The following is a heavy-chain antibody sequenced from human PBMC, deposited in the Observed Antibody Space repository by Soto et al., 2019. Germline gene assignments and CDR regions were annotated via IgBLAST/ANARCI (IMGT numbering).Heavy chain of an antibody. J-gene: IGHJ4*02. V-gene: IGHV4-39*01. D-gene: IGHD3-3*01. CDR3: ARLTDFWSGNFDY. CDR1: GGSISSSSYY. CDR2: IYYSGST. Sequence: SETLSLTCTVSGGSISSSSYYWGWIRQPPGKGLEWIGSIYYSGSTNYNPSLKSRVTISVDTSKNQFSLKLSSVTAADTAVYYCARLTDFWSGNFDYWGQGTLVTVSS.